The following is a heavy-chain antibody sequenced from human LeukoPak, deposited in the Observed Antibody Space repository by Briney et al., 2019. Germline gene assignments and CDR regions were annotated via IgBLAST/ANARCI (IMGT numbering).Heavy chain of an antibody. CDR2: IYYSGST. J-gene: IGHJ5*02. V-gene: IGHV4-59*01. Sequence: SETLSLTCTVSGGSITGYYWSWIRQPPGKGLEWIGYIYYSGSTNYNPSLKSRVTISVDTSKNQFSLKLSSVTAADTAVYYCARGGVNYKIAGPWGQGALVTVSS. CDR3: ARGGVNYKIAGP. CDR1: GGSITGYY. D-gene: IGHD3-10*01.